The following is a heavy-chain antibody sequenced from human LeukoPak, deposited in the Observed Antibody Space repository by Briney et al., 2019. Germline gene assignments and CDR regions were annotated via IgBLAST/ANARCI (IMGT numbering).Heavy chain of an antibody. V-gene: IGHV3-53*01. CDR2: TYSGGSK. Sequence: TGGSLRLSCAVSGFNLSSNYMRWVRPAPGQGLAWVSVTYSGGSKYYAQSVQGRFTISRVTFRDTLYLQMNSLRAEDAAVYHCVKSAGDDGYRDVFDIWGQGTVVTVSS. CDR3: VKSAGDDGYRDVFDI. J-gene: IGHJ3*02. D-gene: IGHD2-21*01. CDR1: GFNLSSNY.